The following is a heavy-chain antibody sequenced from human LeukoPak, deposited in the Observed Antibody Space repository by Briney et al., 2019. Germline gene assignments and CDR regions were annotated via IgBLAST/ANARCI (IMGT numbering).Heavy chain of an antibody. CDR3: ARYDTGRTF. CDR2: IKEDGSEK. D-gene: IGHD3-10*01. Sequence: GGALRLSCAASGFTFSGYWMSWVRQAPGKGREWVANIKEDGSEKYYVDSVKGRFTISRDNAKNSLYLQMNSLRAEDTAVYYCARYDTGRTFWGQGTLVTVSA. V-gene: IGHV3-7*04. CDR1: GFTFSGYW. J-gene: IGHJ4*02.